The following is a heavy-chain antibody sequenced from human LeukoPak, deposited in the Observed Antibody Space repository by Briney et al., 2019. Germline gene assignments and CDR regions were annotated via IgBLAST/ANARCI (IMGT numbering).Heavy chain of an antibody. D-gene: IGHD2-2*02. V-gene: IGHV3-33*01. CDR3: ARDGVLGYCSSTSCYTYPYYYYMDV. CDR1: GFTFSSYG. J-gene: IGHJ6*03. Sequence: GGSLRLSCAASGFTFSSYGTHWVRQAPGKGLEWVAVIWYDGSNKYYADSVEGRFTISRDNSKNTLYLQMNSLRAEDTVVYYCARDGVLGYCSSTSCYTYPYYYYMDVWGKGTTVTVSS. CDR2: IWYDGSNK.